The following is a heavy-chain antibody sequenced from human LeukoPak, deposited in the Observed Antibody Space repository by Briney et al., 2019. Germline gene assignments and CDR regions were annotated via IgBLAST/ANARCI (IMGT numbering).Heavy chain of an antibody. CDR1: GFTFSDYA. J-gene: IGHJ4*02. V-gene: IGHV3-64*01. D-gene: IGHD6-6*01. CDR3: ARGGSSSSY. CDR2: ISSNGGSI. Sequence: GGSLRLSCAASGFTFSDYAMHWVRQAPGKELEYVSAISSNGGSIHYANSVKGRFTISRDNSKNTLYLQMDSLRAEDMAVYYCARGGSSSSYWGQGTLVTVSS.